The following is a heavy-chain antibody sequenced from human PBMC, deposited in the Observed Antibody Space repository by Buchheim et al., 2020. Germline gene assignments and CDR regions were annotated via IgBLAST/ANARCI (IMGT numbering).Heavy chain of an antibody. CDR1: GGSISSGGYS. J-gene: IGHJ4*02. CDR3: ARSEDYSGSNYFDY. Sequence: QLQLQESSSGLVKPSQTLSLTCAVSGGSISSGGYSWSWIRQPPGKGLEWIGYIYHSGSTYYNPSLKSRVTISVDRSKNQFSLKLSSVTAADTAVYYCARSEDYSGSNYFDYWGQGTL. D-gene: IGHD3-10*01. V-gene: IGHV4-30-2*01. CDR2: IYHSGST.